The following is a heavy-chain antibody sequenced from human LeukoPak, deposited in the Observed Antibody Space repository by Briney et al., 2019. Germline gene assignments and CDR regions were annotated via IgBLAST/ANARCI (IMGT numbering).Heavy chain of an antibody. CDR1: GGTFSNYA. J-gene: IGHJ4*02. D-gene: IGHD3-10*01. CDR2: IIPIFGTT. Sequence: SVKVSCKASGGTFSNYAISWVRQAPGQGLEWMGGIIPIFGTTNYAQKLQGRLTITRDEPTSTAYMELSSLRSEDTAVYYCARPSRGRPLGYWGQGTLVTVSS. V-gene: IGHV1-69*05. CDR3: ARPSRGRPLGY.